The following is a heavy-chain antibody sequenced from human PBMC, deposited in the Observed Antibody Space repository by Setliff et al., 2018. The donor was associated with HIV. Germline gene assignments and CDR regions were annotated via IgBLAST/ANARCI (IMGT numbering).Heavy chain of an antibody. V-gene: IGHV3-11*04. CDR2: ISNSGSGGTT. J-gene: IGHJ4*02. CDR1: GFTFSDYY. Sequence: PGGSLRLSCAASGFTFSDYYMSWIRQAPGKGLEWVSYISNSGSGGTTYYADSVKGRFTISRDKSKNTLYLQMNSLRTEDTAVYYCARVFQSYFFDFWGQGTLVTVSS. CDR3: ARVFQSYFFDF. D-gene: IGHD3-3*01.